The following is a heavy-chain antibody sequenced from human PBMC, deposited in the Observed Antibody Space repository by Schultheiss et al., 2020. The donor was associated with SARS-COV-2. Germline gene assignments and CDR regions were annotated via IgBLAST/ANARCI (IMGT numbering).Heavy chain of an antibody. CDR3: APNVLNPLQY. J-gene: IGHJ4*02. Sequence: GGSLRLSCATSGFTFSTSGMTWVRQAPGKGLEWVAAIVGGSDATHYADSVKGRFTISRDNSKNTLYLQMSSLRAEDTAVYFCAPNVLNPLQYWGQGTLVTVSS. D-gene: IGHD2-8*01. CDR2: IVGGSDAT. V-gene: IGHV3-23*01. CDR1: GFTFSTSG.